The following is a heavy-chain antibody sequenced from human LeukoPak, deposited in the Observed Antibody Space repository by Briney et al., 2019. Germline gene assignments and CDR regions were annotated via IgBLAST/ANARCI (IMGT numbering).Heavy chain of an antibody. D-gene: IGHD3-10*01. Sequence: SENLSLTCTVSGGSISSDYWQWIRQPPGKGLEWIGNIYNSGSNNYNPSLKSRVTISIDTSKNQFSLKLTSETAADTAVYYCATRGYSGQRTLVTVSS. CDR3: ATRGY. CDR2: IYNSGSN. V-gene: IGHV4-59*08. CDR1: GGSISSDY. J-gene: IGHJ4*02.